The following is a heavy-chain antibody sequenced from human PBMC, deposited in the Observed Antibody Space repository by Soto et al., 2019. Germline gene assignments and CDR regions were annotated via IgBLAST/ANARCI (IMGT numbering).Heavy chain of an antibody. CDR2: ISSSSSTI. V-gene: IGHV3-48*02. D-gene: IGHD2-15*01. J-gene: IGHJ4*02. CDR1: GFTFSSYS. CDR3: ARDVRGYCSGGSCYADY. Sequence: GGSLRLSCAASGFTFSSYSMNWVRQAPGKGLEWVSYISSSSSTIYYADSVKGRFTISRDNAKNSLYLQMNSLRDEDTAVYYCARDVRGYCSGGSCYADYWGQGTLVTVSS.